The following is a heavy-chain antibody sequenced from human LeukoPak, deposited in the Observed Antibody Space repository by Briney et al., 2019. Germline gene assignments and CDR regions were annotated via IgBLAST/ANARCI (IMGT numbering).Heavy chain of an antibody. V-gene: IGHV3-9*03. CDR1: RFTFDDYA. J-gene: IGHJ3*02. D-gene: IGHD2-2*02. Sequence: GGSLRLSCAVSRFTFDDYAMHWVRQAPGKGLEWVSGISWNSNLIGYADSVKGRFTISRDNAKNSLYLQMNSLRPEDMALYYCAKDRNYELLYAFDIWGQGTMVTVSS. CDR2: ISWNSNLI. CDR3: AKDRNYELLYAFDI.